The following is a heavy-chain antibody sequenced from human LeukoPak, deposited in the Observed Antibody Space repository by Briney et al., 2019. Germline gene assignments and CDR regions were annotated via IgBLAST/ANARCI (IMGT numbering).Heavy chain of an antibody. CDR2: IIPIFGTA. CDR3: ARHTYSYGYNLDY. V-gene: IGHV1-69*05. Sequence: SVKVSCKASRGTFSSYAISWVRQAPGQGLEWMGRIIPIFGTANYAQKFQGRVTITTDESTSTAYMELSSLRSEDTAVYYCARHTYSYGYNLDYWGQGTLVTVSS. J-gene: IGHJ4*02. D-gene: IGHD5-18*01. CDR1: RGTFSSYA.